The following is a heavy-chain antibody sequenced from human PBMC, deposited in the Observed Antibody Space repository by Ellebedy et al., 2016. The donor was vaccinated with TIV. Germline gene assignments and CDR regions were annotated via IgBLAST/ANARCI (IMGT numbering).Heavy chain of an antibody. J-gene: IGHJ6*02. CDR3: ARGYYYGMDV. V-gene: IGHV3-74*01. CDR1: GFTFTTYW. Sequence: GGSLRLXCAASGFTFTTYWMHWVRQAPGEGLACVSRIKSDGSSTFYADSVKGQFTISRDNAKNTLYLQMNSLRAEDTAMYFCARGYYYGMDVWGQGTTVTVSS. CDR2: IKSDGSST.